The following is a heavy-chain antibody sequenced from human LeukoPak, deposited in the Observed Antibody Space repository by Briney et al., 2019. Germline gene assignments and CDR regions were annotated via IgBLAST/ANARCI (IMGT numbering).Heavy chain of an antibody. Sequence: GGSLRLSCAASGFTFSSYAMHWVRQAPGKGLEWVAVISYDGSNKYYADSVKGRFTISGDNSKNTLYLQMNSLRAEDTAVYYCARDLRHSSTDYWGQGTLVTVSS. D-gene: IGHD6-19*01. CDR3: ARDLRHSSTDY. CDR2: ISYDGSNK. CDR1: GFTFSSYA. J-gene: IGHJ4*02. V-gene: IGHV3-30*04.